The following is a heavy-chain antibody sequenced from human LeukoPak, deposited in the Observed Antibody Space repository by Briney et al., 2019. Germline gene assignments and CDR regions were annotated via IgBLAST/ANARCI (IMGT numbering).Heavy chain of an antibody. D-gene: IGHD1-26*01. CDR3: ARDKIVGATHFDY. CDR2: MKQDGSET. J-gene: IGHJ4*02. V-gene: IGHV3-7*01. CDR1: GFTFSNYW. Sequence: GGSLRLSCAASGFTFSNYWMSWVRQAPGKGLEWVANMKQDGSETYYVGYVKGRFTISRDNAKNSLYLQMNSLRAEDTAVYYCARDKIVGATHFDYWGQGALVTVSS.